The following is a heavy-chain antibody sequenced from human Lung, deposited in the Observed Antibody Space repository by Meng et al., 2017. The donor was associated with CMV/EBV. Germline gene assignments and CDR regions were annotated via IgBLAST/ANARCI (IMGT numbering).Heavy chain of an antibody. CDR2: ISSRGVAI. Sequence: GGSLRLXXAASGFTFSRYEMNWVRQAPGKGLEWVSYISSRGVAIFYAGSVKGRFTISRDDAGSLLYLQINSLRAEDTAVYYCARIPAGGRASFFDYWGQGTXVTVSS. D-gene: IGHD6-13*01. J-gene: IGHJ4*02. CDR1: GFTFSRYE. V-gene: IGHV3-48*03. CDR3: ARIPAGGRASFFDY.